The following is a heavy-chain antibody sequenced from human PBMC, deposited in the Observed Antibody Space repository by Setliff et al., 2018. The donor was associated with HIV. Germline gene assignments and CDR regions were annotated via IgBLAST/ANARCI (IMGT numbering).Heavy chain of an antibody. D-gene: IGHD3-10*01. CDR2: IKNRPAGGTT. CDR3: TREIRDGYPRSSN. V-gene: IGHV3-15*01. CDR1: GFTFSDVW. J-gene: IGHJ4*02. Sequence: PGGSLRLSCAASGFTFSDVWVNWVRQAPGRGLEWVGRIKNRPAGGTTEYAAPVKGRFTISRDDSKNMAYLQLTTLRTEDTGFYFCTREIRDGYPRSSNWGQGTLVTVSS.